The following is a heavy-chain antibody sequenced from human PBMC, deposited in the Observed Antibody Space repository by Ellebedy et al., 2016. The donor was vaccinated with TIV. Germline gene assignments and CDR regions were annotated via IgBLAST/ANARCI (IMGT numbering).Heavy chain of an antibody. CDR2: MKSETDGGTT. CDR1: GFTFSNVW. J-gene: IGHJ4*02. D-gene: IGHD6-13*01. V-gene: IGHV3-15*07. CDR3: TTGPYISSWYWIY. Sequence: GESLKISCADSGFTFSNVWMNWVRRAPGKGLEWVGCMKSETDGGTTDSAAHLQGRFTISRADSKNTLYLQMNSLKTEDPAVYYCTTGPYISSWYWIYWGQGTLVTVSS.